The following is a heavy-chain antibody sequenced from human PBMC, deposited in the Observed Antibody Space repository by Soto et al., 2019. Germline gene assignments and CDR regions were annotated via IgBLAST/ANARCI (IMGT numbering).Heavy chain of an antibody. V-gene: IGHV3-74*01. J-gene: IGHJ4*02. CDR1: GFTFFNYW. D-gene: IGHD2-15*01. CDR2: INGEGTII. Sequence: GGSLRLSCAAAGFTFFNYWMYWVRQAPGKGLVWVSRINGEGTIINYADSVKGRFTISRDNAKNTLYLQMNSLRVDDTAVYYCVRDSGGSYWGQGTPVTVSS. CDR3: VRDSGGSY.